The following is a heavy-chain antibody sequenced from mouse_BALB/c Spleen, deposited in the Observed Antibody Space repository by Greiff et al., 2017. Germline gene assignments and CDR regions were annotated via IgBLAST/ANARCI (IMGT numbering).Heavy chain of an antibody. V-gene: IGHV2-6-2*01. D-gene: IGHD2-1*01. CDR3: ARHGNPYYAMDY. CDR2: IWSDGSK. Sequence: VKLVESGPDLVAPSQSLSITCTVSGFSLTSYGVHWVRQPPGKGLEWLVVIWSDGSKTYNSALKSKLSISKNNSKSQVFLKTNSLQTEDTAMYYCARHGNPYYAMDYWGQETSVTVSS. CDR1: GFSLTSYG. J-gene: IGHJ4*01.